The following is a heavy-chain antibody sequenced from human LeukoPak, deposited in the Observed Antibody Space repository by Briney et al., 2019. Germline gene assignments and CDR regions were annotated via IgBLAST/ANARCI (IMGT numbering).Heavy chain of an antibody. CDR3: ARDHGDDAFDI. V-gene: IGHV1-2*02. Sequence: ASVTVSFTASGYTFTNYYIHWVRQAPGQGLEWKGGINTNSGGTNYAQKFQGRVTMTRDTSISTAYMELRSVRSDDTAVYYCARDHGDDAFDIWGPGTMVTVSS. D-gene: IGHD3-3*01. J-gene: IGHJ3*02. CDR2: INTNSGGT. CDR1: GYTFTNYY.